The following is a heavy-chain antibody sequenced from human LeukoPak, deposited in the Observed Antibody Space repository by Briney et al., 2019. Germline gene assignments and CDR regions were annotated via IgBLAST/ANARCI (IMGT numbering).Heavy chain of an antibody. CDR2: LSGSGGRA. D-gene: IGHD3-9*01. CDR1: GFTFSSYA. Sequence: GGSLRLSCGASGFTFSSYAMNWVRQAPGKGLEWVSSLSGSGGRAYYADSVKGRFTISRDNSKNTVFMQMNSLRAEDTAVYYCAKDQLAVLTGDRTFDYWGQGALVTVSS. V-gene: IGHV3-23*01. J-gene: IGHJ4*02. CDR3: AKDQLAVLTGDRTFDY.